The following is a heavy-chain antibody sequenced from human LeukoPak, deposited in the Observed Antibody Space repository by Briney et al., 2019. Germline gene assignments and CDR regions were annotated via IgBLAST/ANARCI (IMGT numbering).Heavy chain of an antibody. CDR1: GFTVSSNY. CDR3: ARGVSYGSGSYIGDP. D-gene: IGHD3-10*01. V-gene: IGHV3-53*01. J-gene: IGHJ5*02. Sequence: GXSLXLSCAASGFTVSSNYMSWVRQAPGKGLEWVSVIYSGGNTYYADSVKGRFTISRDNSKNTFYLQMNSPRAEDAAVYYCARGVSYGSGSYIGDPWGQGTLVTVSS. CDR2: IYSGGNT.